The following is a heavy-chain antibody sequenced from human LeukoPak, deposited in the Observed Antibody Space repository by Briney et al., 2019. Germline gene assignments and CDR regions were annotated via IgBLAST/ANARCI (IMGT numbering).Heavy chain of an antibody. J-gene: IGHJ4*02. Sequence: ASVKVSCKASGGTFSSYAISWVRQAPGQGLEWMGRIIPILGIANYAQKFQGRVTITADKSTSTAYMELSSLRSEDTAVYYCARDCSSTSCYRGPFDYWGQGTLVTVSS. V-gene: IGHV1-69*04. CDR1: GGTFSSYA. CDR2: IIPILGIA. D-gene: IGHD2-2*02. CDR3: ARDCSSTSCYRGPFDY.